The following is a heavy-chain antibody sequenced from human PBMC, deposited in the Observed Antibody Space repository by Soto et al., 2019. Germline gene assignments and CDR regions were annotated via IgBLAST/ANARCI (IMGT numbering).Heavy chain of an antibody. Sequence: PVGSLRLSCAASGFTFSNAWMNWVRQAPGKGLEWVGRIKSKTDGGTTDYAAPVKGRFTISRDDSKNTLYLQMNSLKTEDTAVYYCTTDSRPYYYGMDVWGQGTTVTVSS. CDR2: IKSKTDGGTT. CDR1: GFTFSNAW. CDR3: TTDSRPYYYGMDV. V-gene: IGHV3-15*07. J-gene: IGHJ6*02.